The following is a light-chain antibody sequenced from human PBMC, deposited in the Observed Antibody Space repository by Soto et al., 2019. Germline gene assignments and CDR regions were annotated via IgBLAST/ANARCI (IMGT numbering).Light chain of an antibody. CDR3: QQYDRWWT. CDR2: GAS. CDR1: QSVRSN. Sequence: EIPVTQSPATLSVSPGERATLSSRASQSVRSNLAWYQQKPGQAPRLVIYGASTRASGVPARFSGSGSGTEFTLTISSVQSEDFAVYYCQQYDRWWTFGQGTKVEI. J-gene: IGKJ1*01. V-gene: IGKV3D-15*01.